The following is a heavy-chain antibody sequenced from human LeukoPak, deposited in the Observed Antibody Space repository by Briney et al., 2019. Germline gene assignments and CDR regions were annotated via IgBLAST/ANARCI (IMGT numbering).Heavy chain of an antibody. D-gene: IGHD5-18*01. CDR3: ASGYSYGFGEDAGFLDY. J-gene: IGHJ4*02. CDR1: GFTVSSNY. V-gene: IGHV3-66*01. CDR2: IYSGGST. Sequence: PGGSLRLSCAASGFTVSSNYMSWVRQAPGKGLEWVSVIYSGGSTYYADSVKGRFTISRDNPKNTLYLQMNSLRAEDTAVYYCASGYSYGFGEDAGFLDYWGQGTLVTVSS.